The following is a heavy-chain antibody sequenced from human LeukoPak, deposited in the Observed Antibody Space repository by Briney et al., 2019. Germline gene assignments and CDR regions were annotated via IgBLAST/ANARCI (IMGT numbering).Heavy chain of an antibody. CDR2: INPDSGVT. D-gene: IGHD3-22*01. Sequence: ASVKVSCKASGYTFTGHYMHWVRQAPGQGLEWVGWINPDSGVTNYAQNFQGRVTMTRDTSKNQFSLKLSSVTAADTAVYYCARDPRETYYYDSSGYEGDAFDIWGQGTMVTVSS. CDR1: GYTFTGHY. V-gene: IGHV1-2*02. CDR3: ARDPRETYYYDSSGYEGDAFDI. J-gene: IGHJ3*02.